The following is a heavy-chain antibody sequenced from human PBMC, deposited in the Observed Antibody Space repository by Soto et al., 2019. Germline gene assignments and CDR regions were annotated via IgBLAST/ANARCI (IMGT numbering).Heavy chain of an antibody. V-gene: IGHV3-23*01. J-gene: IGHJ6*02. CDR1: GFTFSSYA. CDR2: ISGSGGST. CDR3: ATVGYCSSTSCQTRYYYYGMDV. D-gene: IGHD2-2*03. Sequence: GGSLRLSCAASGFTFSSYAMSWVRQAPGKGLEWVSAISGSGGSTYYADSVKGRFTISRDNAKNSLFLQMNSLRAEDTAVYYCATVGYCSSTSCQTRYYYYGMDVWGQGTTVTVSS.